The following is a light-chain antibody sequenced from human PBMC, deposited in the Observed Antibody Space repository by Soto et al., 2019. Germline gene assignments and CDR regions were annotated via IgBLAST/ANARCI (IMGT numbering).Light chain of an antibody. Sequence: DLQMTQSPSTLSASVGDRVTITCRASQSISSWLAWYQQKPGKAPKLLIYKASSLESGVPSRFSGSGSGTEFTLTISSLQPDDFATYYCQQYNNYSAYTFGQGTKLEIK. V-gene: IGKV1-5*03. CDR1: QSISSW. CDR3: QQYNNYSAYT. CDR2: KAS. J-gene: IGKJ2*01.